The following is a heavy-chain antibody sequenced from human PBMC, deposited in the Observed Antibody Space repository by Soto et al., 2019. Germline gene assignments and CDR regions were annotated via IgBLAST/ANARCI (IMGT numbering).Heavy chain of an antibody. CDR3: ASLRFLEWHHFDP. V-gene: IGHV4-34*01. Sequence: SETLSLTCAVYGGSFSGNYWIWIRQPPGKGLEWIGEINHSGTTNYNPSLKSRVTISVDTSKNQFSLSLSSVTAADTAVYYCASLRFLEWHHFDPWGQGTLVTVSS. CDR1: GGSFSGNY. J-gene: IGHJ5*02. D-gene: IGHD3-3*01. CDR2: INHSGTT.